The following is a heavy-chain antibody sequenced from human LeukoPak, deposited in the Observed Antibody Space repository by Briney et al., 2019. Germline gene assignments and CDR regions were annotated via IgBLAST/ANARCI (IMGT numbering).Heavy chain of an antibody. CDR2: ISSSGSTI. V-gene: IGHV3-48*03. D-gene: IGHD3-10*01. CDR3: VRDNSLGELSFDY. Sequence: GGSLRLSCAASGFTFNSYDMNWVRQAPGKGLEWVSYISSSGSTIYYADFVKGRFTISRDNAKNSVYLQMNSLRAEDTAIYFCVRDNSLGELSFDYWGQGTLVTVSS. J-gene: IGHJ4*02. CDR1: GFTFNSYD.